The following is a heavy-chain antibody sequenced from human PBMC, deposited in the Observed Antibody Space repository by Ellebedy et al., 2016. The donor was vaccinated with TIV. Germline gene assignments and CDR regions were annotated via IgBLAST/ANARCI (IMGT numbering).Heavy chain of an antibody. J-gene: IGHJ4*02. CDR3: ARDDGYNPFDY. CDR1: GFTFSSYW. V-gene: IGHV3-7*01. CDR2: IKQDGSEK. D-gene: IGHD5-24*01. Sequence: GESLKISCAASGFTFSSYWMSWVRQAPGKGLEWVANIKQDGSEKYYVDSVKGRFTISRDNAKNSLYLQMNSLRAEDTAVYYCARDDGYNPFDYWGQGTLVTVSS.